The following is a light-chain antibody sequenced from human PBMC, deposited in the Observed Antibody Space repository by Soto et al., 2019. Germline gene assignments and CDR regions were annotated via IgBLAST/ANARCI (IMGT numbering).Light chain of an antibody. V-gene: IGKV3-15*01. CDR2: ATS. Sequence: EIVMTQSPATLSVSPGERASLSCRASQSVSSNLAWYQQKPGQTPRLLLYATSTRAPGIPARFSGSGSGTEFTLTISSLQSEDFAFYYCQHYNNWPLTFGGGTKVEIK. J-gene: IGKJ4*01. CDR1: QSVSSN. CDR3: QHYNNWPLT.